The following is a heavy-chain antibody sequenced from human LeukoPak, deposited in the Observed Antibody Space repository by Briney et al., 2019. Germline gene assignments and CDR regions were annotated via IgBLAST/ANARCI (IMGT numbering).Heavy chain of an antibody. V-gene: IGHV3-21*06. D-gene: IGHD6-6*01. CDR1: GFGLSDYS. Sequence: GGSLRLSCAASGFGLSDYSIHWVRQVPGKGLEWVSSISSSSTYIYYADSVKGRFTISRDNVRILVYLQMNSLRAEDTAVYYCARDEYSSSSDGFDSWGQGTLVTVSS. J-gene: IGHJ4*02. CDR3: ARDEYSSSSDGFDS. CDR2: ISSSSTYI.